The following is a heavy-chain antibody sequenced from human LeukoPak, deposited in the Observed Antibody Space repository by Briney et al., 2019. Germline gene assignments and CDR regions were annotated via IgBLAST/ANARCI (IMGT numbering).Heavy chain of an antibody. CDR2: IKEDEGEK. CDR3: ARDATHYYDSSGYKDAYDV. CDR1: GFTFSSFW. J-gene: IGHJ3*01. V-gene: IGHV3-7*01. Sequence: GGSLRLSCAASGFTFSSFWISWVRQAPGKGLEWVANIKEDEGEKNYVDSLKGRFTVSRDNAKNSLYLQMNSLRAEDTAVYYCARDATHYYDSSGYKDAYDVWGQGTMVTVSS. D-gene: IGHD3-22*01.